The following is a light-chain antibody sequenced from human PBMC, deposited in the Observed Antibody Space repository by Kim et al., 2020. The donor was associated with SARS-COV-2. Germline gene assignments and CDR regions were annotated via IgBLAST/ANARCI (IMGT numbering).Light chain of an antibody. J-gene: IGKJ2*01. CDR1: QSVSSSY. CDR2: GAS. CDR3: QQYGSSPPMYT. V-gene: IGKV3-20*01. Sequence: PGERASLSCRASQSVSSSYLAWYQQKPGQAPRLLIYGASSRATGIPDRFSGSGSGTDFTLTISRLEPEDFAVYYCQQYGSSPPMYTFGQGTKLEI.